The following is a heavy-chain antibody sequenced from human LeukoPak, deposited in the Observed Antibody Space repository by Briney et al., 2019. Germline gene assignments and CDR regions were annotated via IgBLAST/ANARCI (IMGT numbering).Heavy chain of an antibody. CDR3: ASGGYCSSTSCPPPAGWFDP. D-gene: IGHD2-2*01. V-gene: IGHV4-39*01. Sequence: SETLPLTCTVSGGSISSSSYYWGWIRQPPGKGLEWIGSIYYSGSTYYNPSLKSRVTISVDTSKNQFSLKLSSVTAADTAVYYCASGGYCSSTSCPPPAGWFDPWGQGTLVTVSS. J-gene: IGHJ5*02. CDR1: GGSISSSSYY. CDR2: IYYSGST.